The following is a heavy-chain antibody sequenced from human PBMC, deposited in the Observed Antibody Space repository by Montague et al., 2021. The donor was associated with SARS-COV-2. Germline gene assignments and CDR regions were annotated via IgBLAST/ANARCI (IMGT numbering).Heavy chain of an antibody. J-gene: IGHJ3*02. CDR2: INNSGST. D-gene: IGHD6-13*01. CDR1: GGSISRYS. Sequence: SETLSLTCTVSGGSISRYSWTWIRQPPGKGLEWIGYINNSGSTNYNPSLTSRVTISVDTSKSQFSLKLSSVAAAATAVYYCARVGRGSSWYEVAFDIWGQGTRVTVSS. V-gene: IGHV4-59*01. CDR3: ARVGRGSSWYEVAFDI.